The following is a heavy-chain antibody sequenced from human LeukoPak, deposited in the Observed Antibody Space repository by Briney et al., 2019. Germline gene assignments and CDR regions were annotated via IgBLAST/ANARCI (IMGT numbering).Heavy chain of an antibody. CDR2: IFYSGSP. Sequence: SETLSLTCTVSGDSISSYYWSWIRQPPGKGLEWIGNIFYSGSPNYNPSLKSRVTTSFDTSKNQFSLKLSFVTAADTAVYYCARVGHIVAAGTYDYWGHGTLLPVSS. J-gene: IGHJ4*01. D-gene: IGHD6-13*01. V-gene: IGHV4-59*12. CDR3: ARVGHIVAAGTYDY. CDR1: GDSISSYY.